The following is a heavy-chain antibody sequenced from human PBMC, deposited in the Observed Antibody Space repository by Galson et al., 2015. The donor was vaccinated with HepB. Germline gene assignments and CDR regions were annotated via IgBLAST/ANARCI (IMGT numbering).Heavy chain of an antibody. J-gene: IGHJ4*02. CDR3: VRGTTAPDY. CDR1: GFTFTSYG. CDR2: ISRGGDTS. Sequence: SLRLSCAACGFTFTSYGMSWVRQAPGKGLECVPAISRGGDTSDYADSVKGRFTVSRDSSTNTLYLQMNGLRADDTAIYYCVRGTTAPDYWGLGTLVTVSS. V-gene: IGHV3-23*01. D-gene: IGHD2/OR15-2a*01.